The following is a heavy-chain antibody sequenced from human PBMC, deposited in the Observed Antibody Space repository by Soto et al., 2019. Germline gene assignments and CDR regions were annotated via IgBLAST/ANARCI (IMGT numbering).Heavy chain of an antibody. CDR3: ARHVGSYWYFDL. CDR1: GLTVSTSY. CDR2: IYSDGNT. Sequence: EVQLVESGGDLVQPGGSLRLSCAAFGLTVSTSYMAWVRKAPGKGLEWVSSIYSDGNTYYADSVRGRFTIYTDNSKDTLYLQMNSLRVDDTAMYYCARHVGSYWYFDLWGRGTLVIVSS. V-gene: IGHV3-66*04. J-gene: IGHJ2*01. D-gene: IGHD1-26*01.